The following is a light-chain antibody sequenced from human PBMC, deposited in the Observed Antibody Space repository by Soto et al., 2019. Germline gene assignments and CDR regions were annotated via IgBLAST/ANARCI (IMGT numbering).Light chain of an antibody. J-gene: IGKJ1*01. CDR3: QQSYSTPPT. CDR1: QGISSY. CDR2: SAS. Sequence: IQLTQSPSTLSSFVGDRLTLTCLVSQGISSYLNWYRQKPGKVPKLLIYSASNLQSGVPSRVSGSGSGTDFTLTISSLKPEDFESYYCQQSYSTPPTFGQGTKVDIK. V-gene: IGKV1-39*01.